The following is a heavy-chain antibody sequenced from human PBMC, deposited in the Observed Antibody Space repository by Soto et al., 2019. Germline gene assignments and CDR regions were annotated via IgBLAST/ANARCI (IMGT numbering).Heavy chain of an antibody. CDR1: GGSISSGDYY. J-gene: IGHJ6*02. Sequence: PSETLSLTCTVSGGSISSGDYYWSWIRQPPGKGLEWIRYIYYSGSTYYNPSLKSRVTISVDXSKNQFSLKLSSVTAADTAVCYCARDRAEMATMADFGARYFYYYGMYFWGQGTRVTVSS. V-gene: IGHV4-30-4*01. CDR3: ARDRAEMATMADFGARYFYYYGMYF. D-gene: IGHD3-10*01. CDR2: IYYSGST.